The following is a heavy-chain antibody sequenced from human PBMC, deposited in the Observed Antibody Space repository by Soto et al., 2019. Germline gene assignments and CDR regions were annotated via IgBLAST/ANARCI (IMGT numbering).Heavy chain of an antibody. CDR2: INHSGST. J-gene: IGHJ5*02. Sequence: SETLSLTCAVYSGSFSGYYWSWIRQPPGKGLEWIGEINHSGSTNYNPSLKSRVTISVDTSKNQFSLKLSSVTAAVTAVYYCARGHDYDVWSGYYTANWFDPWGQGTLVTVSS. CDR1: SGSFSGYY. V-gene: IGHV4-34*01. CDR3: ARGHDYDVWSGYYTANWFDP. D-gene: IGHD3-3*01.